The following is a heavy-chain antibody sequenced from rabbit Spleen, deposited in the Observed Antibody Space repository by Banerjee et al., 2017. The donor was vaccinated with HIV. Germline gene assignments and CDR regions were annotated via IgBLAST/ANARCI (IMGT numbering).Heavy chain of an antibody. CDR3: ARDAGSGPYIDGYFDL. Sequence: QSLEESGGDLVKPGASLTLTCTASGFSFSSNVYMCWVRQAPGKGLEWIACIYISSGSTYYASWAKGRFTISKTSSTTVTLQMTSLTVADMATYFCARDAGSGPYIDGYFDLWGPGTLVTVS. D-gene: IGHD8-1*01. J-gene: IGHJ4*01. CDR1: GFSFSSNVY. CDR2: IYISSGST. V-gene: IGHV1S40*01.